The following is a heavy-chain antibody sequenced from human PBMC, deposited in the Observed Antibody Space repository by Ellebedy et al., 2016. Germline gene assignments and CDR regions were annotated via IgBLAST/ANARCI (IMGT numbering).Heavy chain of an antibody. Sequence: GESLKISXTASGLNFNTFFMTWVRQAPGKGLEWVSAISPGSDITRLADSVKGQFTISRDNSKNTLYLQMNNLRVDDTALYYCRQGHYFDQWGQGALVTVSS. V-gene: IGHV3-23*01. CDR2: ISPGSDIT. J-gene: IGHJ4*02. CDR1: GLNFNTFF. CDR3: RQGHYFDQ.